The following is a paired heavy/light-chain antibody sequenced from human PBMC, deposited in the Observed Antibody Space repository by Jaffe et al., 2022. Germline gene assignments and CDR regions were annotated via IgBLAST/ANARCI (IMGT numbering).Light chain of an antibody. CDR3: TSYTRSSTLV. V-gene: IGLV2-14*01. CDR1: SSDVGDYNY. CDR2: EVS. J-gene: IGLJ3*02. Sequence: QSALTQPASVSGSPGQSITISCTGTSSDVGDYNYVSWYQHHPGRAPKLMIYEVSNRPSGVSNRFSGSKSGNTASLTVSGLQAEDEADYYCTSYTRSSTLVFGGGTKLTVL.
Heavy chain of an antibody. J-gene: IGHJ3*02. CDR3: AKEQQWFRELSGAFDI. CDR2: IRRSGDIT. CDR1: EFAFSSYA. V-gene: IGHV3-23*01. D-gene: IGHD3-10*01. Sequence: QLLESGGGLVQPGGSLRLSCAASEFAFSSYAMNWVRQAPGKGLEWVSFIRRSGDITYYADSVKGRFTISRDNSKNTLYLQMNTLRAEDTAIYYCAKEQQWFRELSGAFDIWGQGTMVTVSS.